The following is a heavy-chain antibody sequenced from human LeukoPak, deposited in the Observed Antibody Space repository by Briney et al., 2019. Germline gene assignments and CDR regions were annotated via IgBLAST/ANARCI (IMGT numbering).Heavy chain of an antibody. CDR2: INHSGST. J-gene: IGHJ4*02. V-gene: IGHV4-34*01. CDR3: ARGRSGYYDSSGYYYTLYNY. CDR1: GGSFSGYY. Sequence: PSETLSLTCAVYGGSFSGYYWSWIRQPPGKGLEWIGEINHSGSTNYNPSLKSRVTISVDTSKNQFSLKLSSVTAAGTAVYYCARGRSGYYDSSGYYYTLYNYWGQGTLVTVSS. D-gene: IGHD3-22*01.